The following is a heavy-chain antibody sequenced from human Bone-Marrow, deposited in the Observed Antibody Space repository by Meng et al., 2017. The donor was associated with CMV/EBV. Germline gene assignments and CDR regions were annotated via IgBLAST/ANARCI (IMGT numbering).Heavy chain of an antibody. J-gene: IGHJ4*02. CDR2: IGSGGINK. CDR3: VVGVGDS. D-gene: IGHD2-15*01. V-gene: IGHV3-48*03. Sequence: GESLKISCVASGLTLSNYEMTWVRQAPGKGLEWVSYIGSGGINKFYTDSVKGRFTISRDNAKNSLYLQRDSLRVEDTAVYYCVVGVGDSWGQGTLVAVSS. CDR1: GLTLSNYE.